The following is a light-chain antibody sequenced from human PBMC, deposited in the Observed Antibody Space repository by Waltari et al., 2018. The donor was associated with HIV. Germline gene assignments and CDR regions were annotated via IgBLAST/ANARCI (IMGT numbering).Light chain of an antibody. V-gene: IGKV3-15*01. CDR3: QQYNDWPPYT. J-gene: IGKJ2*01. CDR2: GAS. Sequence: EIVMTQSPATLSVSPGERATLSCRASQSVSSNLAWYQQKPGQAPRLVIYGASTRVTGIPARFSGSGSGTEFTLTISSLQSEDFAVYYCQQYNDWPPYTFGQGTKVDIK. CDR1: QSVSSN.